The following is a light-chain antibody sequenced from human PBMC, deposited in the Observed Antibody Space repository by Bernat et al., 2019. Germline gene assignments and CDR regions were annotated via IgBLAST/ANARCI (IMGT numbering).Light chain of an antibody. CDR3: LSANSNGTNRV. J-gene: IGLJ3*02. CDR2: KDS. CDR1: ALPKKY. V-gene: IGLV3-16*01. Sequence: SYELTQPPSVTVSLGQMARITCSGEALPKKYAYWYQQKPGQFPVLVIYKDSERPSGIPERFSGSSSGTIVTLTISGVQAEDEADYYCLSANSNGTNRVFGGGTKLTVL.